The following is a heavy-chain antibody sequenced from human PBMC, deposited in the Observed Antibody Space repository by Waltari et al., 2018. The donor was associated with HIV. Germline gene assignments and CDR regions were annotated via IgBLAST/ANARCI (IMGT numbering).Heavy chain of an antibody. V-gene: IGHV3-33*01. Sequence: VQLLEAGVGVGEPGKSRRPSRATWRFTFGSYGLGWVRQAPGKGLEWVEVINYDGSNNFYAESVKGRFLISRDNSKNTLFLQMNSLRDEDTGLYYCARDKAPYSSSSAVDYWGQGTLVTVS. J-gene: IGHJ4*02. D-gene: IGHD6-6*01. CDR2: INYDGSNN. CDR1: RFTFGSYG. CDR3: ARDKAPYSSSSAVDY.